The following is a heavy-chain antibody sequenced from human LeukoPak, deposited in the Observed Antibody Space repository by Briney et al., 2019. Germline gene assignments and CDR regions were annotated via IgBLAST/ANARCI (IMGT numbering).Heavy chain of an antibody. CDR1: GGSISSGDYY. V-gene: IGHV4-30-4*02. CDR2: IYYSGST. D-gene: IGHD7-27*01. Sequence: PSETLSLTCTVSGGSISSGDYYWNWIRQPPGKGPEWIGYIYYSGSTYYNPSLKSRVTISVDRSENQFSLKLSSVTAADTAVYYCAREVTGDSPFDYWGQGTLVTVSS. J-gene: IGHJ4*02. CDR3: AREVTGDSPFDY.